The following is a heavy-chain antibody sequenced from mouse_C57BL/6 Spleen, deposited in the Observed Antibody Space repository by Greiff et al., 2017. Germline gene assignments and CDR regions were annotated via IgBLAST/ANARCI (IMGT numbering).Heavy chain of an antibody. Sequence: QVQLQQPGTELVKPGASVKLSCKASGYTFTSYWMHWVKQRPGQGLEWIGNINPSNGGTNYNEKFKSKATLTVDKSSSTAYMQLSSLTSEDSAVYYCARWLFYYGSSYDYFDDGGQGTTLTVSS. CDR3: ARWLFYYGSSYDYFDD. CDR2: INPSNGGT. V-gene: IGHV1-53*01. CDR1: GYTFTSYW. D-gene: IGHD1-1*01. J-gene: IGHJ2*01.